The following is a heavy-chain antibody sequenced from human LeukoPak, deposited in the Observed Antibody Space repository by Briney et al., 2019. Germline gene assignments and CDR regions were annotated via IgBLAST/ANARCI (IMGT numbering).Heavy chain of an antibody. Sequence: SVKVSCKASGGTFSSYAISWVRQAPGQGLEWMGGIIPIFGTANYAQKFQGRVTITTDESTSTAYMELSRLRSEDTAVYYCASRSKGRFLEWLPFDPWGQGTLVTVSS. D-gene: IGHD3-3*01. CDR1: GGTFSSYA. V-gene: IGHV1-69*05. CDR2: IIPIFGTA. J-gene: IGHJ5*02. CDR3: ASRSKGRFLEWLPFDP.